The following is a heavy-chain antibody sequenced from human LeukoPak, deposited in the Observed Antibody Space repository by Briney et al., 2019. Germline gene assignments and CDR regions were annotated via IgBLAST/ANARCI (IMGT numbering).Heavy chain of an antibody. CDR1: GGSISTSNW. J-gene: IGHJ6*02. D-gene: IGHD4-17*01. CDR2: IYHSGST. V-gene: IGHV4-4*02. CDR3: AGVGVMGGGFLWDAHGDPPPLYYYYGMDV. Sequence: PSGTLSLTCAVSGGSISTSNWWSWVRQPPGKGLDGIGEIYHSGSTNYNPSLKSRVTISVDKSTTQFSLKLCSVNAAATAVYYWAGVGVMGGGFLWDAHGDPPPLYYYYGMDVWGQGTTVTVSS.